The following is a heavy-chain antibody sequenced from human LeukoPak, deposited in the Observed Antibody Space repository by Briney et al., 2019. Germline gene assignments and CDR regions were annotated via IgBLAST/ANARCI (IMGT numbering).Heavy chain of an antibody. J-gene: IGHJ4*02. Sequence: PGGSLRLSCAASGFTVSSNYMSWVRQAPGEGLEWVSVMYSGGSTYYADSVKGRFTISRDNSKNTLYLQMNSLRSEDTAVYYCAKDGLKLQKYYFDYWGQGTLVTVSS. CDR1: GFTVSSNY. CDR2: MYSGGST. V-gene: IGHV3-66*02. D-gene: IGHD5-24*01. CDR3: AKDGLKLQKYYFDY.